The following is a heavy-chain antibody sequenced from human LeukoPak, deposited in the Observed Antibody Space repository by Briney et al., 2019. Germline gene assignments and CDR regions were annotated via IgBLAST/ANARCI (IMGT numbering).Heavy chain of an antibody. J-gene: IGHJ5*02. CDR1: GGPISSSSYY. CDR3: AREGISQVRWSRNWFDP. CDR2: IYYSGST. V-gene: IGHV4-39*02. Sequence: SETLSLTCTVSGGPISSSSYYWGWIRQPPGKGLEWIGSIYYSGSTYYNPSLKSRDCISVDTSKNQFSLNLSSVTAADTAVYYCAREGISQVRWSRNWFDPWGQGTLVTVSS. D-gene: IGHD4-23*01.